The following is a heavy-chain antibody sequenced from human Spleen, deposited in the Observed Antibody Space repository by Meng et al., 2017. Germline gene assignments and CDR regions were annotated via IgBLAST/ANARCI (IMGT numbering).Heavy chain of an antibody. J-gene: IGHJ4*02. CDR1: GGSGSSISYY. CDR2: ISYSGSN. D-gene: IGHD6-19*01. V-gene: IGHV4-61*01. CDR3: ASQEESGWYAYPGY. Sequence: LVSGSVSRSLTFTISGGSGSSISYYWSWFRQTPGWGLEWIGDISYSGSNKYNSSLMSRVTISVDTSKNQFSLKLSSVTAADTAVYYCASQEESGWYAYPGYWGQGTLVTVSS.